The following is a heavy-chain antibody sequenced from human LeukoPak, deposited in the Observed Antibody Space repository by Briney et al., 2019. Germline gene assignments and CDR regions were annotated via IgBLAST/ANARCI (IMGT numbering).Heavy chain of an antibody. CDR3: ARESYDSSGYYSDY. Sequence: ASVKVPCKASGYTFTSYDINWVRQATGQGLEWMGWMNPNSGNTGYAQKVQGRVTMTRNTSISTAYMELSSLRSEDTAVYYCARESYDSSGYYSDYWGQGTLVTVSS. J-gene: IGHJ4*02. CDR2: MNPNSGNT. CDR1: GYTFTSYD. D-gene: IGHD3-22*01. V-gene: IGHV1-8*01.